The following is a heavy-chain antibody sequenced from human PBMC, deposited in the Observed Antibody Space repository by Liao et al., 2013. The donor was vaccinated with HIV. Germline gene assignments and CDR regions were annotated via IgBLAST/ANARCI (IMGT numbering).Heavy chain of an antibody. CDR1: GGSFNGYS. CDR2: ISHSGST. CDR3: ATDRDDYLDY. J-gene: IGHJ4*02. D-gene: IGHD5-24*01. V-gene: IGHV4-34*01. Sequence: HQWGAGLVRPSETLSLSCSVNGGSFNGYSWSWLRQSPGTGLEWIGEISHSGSTKYNPSLKSRVTISIDTSSNQFSLKVTSVTAADTAVYYCATDRDDYLDYWGQGTLVTVSS.